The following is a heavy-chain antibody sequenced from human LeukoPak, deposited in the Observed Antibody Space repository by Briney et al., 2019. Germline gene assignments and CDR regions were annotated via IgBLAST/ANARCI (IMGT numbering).Heavy chain of an antibody. V-gene: IGHV4-59*02. Sequence: SETLSLTCVVSGGSVSGYYWGWIRQPPGRGLEWIGYVYYSGTTNYNPSFKSRITISVDTSRNQFSLQLSSVTAADTAVYYCARIHRYCSGGACYVLDNWGQGTLVTVSS. J-gene: IGHJ4*02. CDR2: VYYSGTT. CDR1: GGSVSGYY. CDR3: ARIHRYCSGGACYVLDN. D-gene: IGHD2-15*01.